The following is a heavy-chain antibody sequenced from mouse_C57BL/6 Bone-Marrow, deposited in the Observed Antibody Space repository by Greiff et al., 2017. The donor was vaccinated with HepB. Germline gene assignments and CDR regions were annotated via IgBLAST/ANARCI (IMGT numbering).Heavy chain of an antibody. J-gene: IGHJ2*01. V-gene: IGHV1-81*01. CDR2: IYPRSGNT. CDR1: GYTFTSYG. CDR3: ARQYGSSYVVLDY. Sequence: QVQLQQSGAELARPGASVKLSCKASGYTFTSYGISWVKQRTGQGLEWIGEIYPRSGNTYYNEKFKGKATLTADKSSSTAYMALRSLTSEDSAVYFCARQYGSSYVVLDYWGQGTTLTVSS. D-gene: IGHD1-1*01.